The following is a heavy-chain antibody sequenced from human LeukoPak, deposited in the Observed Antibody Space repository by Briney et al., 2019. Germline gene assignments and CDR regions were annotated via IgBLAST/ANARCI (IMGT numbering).Heavy chain of an antibody. CDR1: GGSISSYY. D-gene: IGHD2-15*01. CDR2: IYTSGST. J-gene: IGHJ4*02. V-gene: IGHV4-4*07. Sequence: SETLSLTCTVPGGSISSYYWSWIRQPAGKGLEWIGRIYTSGSTDYNPSLKSRVTMSVATSKNQFSLKLSSVTAADTAVYYCARAPFEYCSGDICYSRHTFDYWGQGTLVIVSS. CDR3: ARAPFEYCSGDICYSRHTFDY.